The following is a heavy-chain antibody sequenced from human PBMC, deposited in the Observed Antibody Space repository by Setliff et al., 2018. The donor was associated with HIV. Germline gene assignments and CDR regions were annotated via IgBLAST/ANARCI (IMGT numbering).Heavy chain of an antibody. V-gene: IGHV3-15*05. D-gene: IGHD3-10*01. CDR2: IKRKSDGGTA. CDR1: GLKLSFSFAW. J-gene: IGHJ4*02. CDR3: AKDTQTGYYDY. Sequence: GGSLRLSCTASGLKLSFSFAWLSWVRQVPGKGLEWVGRIKRKSDGGTADYGAPVQGRFTISRDDSKKTLYLQMSSLTNEDTAFYYCAKDTQTGYYDYWGQGTLVTVSS.